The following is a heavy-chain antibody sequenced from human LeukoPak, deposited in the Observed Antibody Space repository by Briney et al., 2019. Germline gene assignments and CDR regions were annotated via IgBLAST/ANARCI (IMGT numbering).Heavy chain of an antibody. CDR1: GFTFSSYS. D-gene: IGHD4-17*01. CDR2: MSVISGST. V-gene: IGHV3-23*01. CDR3: AKDQTYGAMDV. J-gene: IGHJ6*03. Sequence: GGSLRLSCAASGFTFSSYSMTWVRQAPPGRLEEFSGMSVISGSTYYADSVKGRFTISRDNSKNTLYLQMNSLRAEDTAVYYCAKDQTYGAMDVWGKGITVTVSS.